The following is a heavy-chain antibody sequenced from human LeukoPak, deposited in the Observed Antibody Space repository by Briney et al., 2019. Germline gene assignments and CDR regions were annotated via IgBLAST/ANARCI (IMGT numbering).Heavy chain of an antibody. CDR3: ARGPTSNWVDY. Sequence: ASVKVSRKASGYTFTSYDINWVRQATGQGLEWMGWMNPNSGNTGYAQKFQGRVTMTRNTSISTASMELRSLRSEDTAVYYCARGPTSNWVDYWGQGTLVTVSS. CDR2: MNPNSGNT. J-gene: IGHJ4*02. D-gene: IGHD1-1*01. V-gene: IGHV1-8*01. CDR1: GYTFTSYD.